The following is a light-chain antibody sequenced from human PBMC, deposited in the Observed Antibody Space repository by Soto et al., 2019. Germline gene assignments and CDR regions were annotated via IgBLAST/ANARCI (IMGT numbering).Light chain of an antibody. V-gene: IGKV1-39*01. Sequence: DIQMTQSPSSLSASVGDRVTITCRASQSIGRYLNWYQQNAGKAPKLLIYAASSLQSGVPSRFSGSGSGTDFTLSISSLQPEDFATYYCQQSYSSPTWTFGQGTKVEIK. CDR1: QSIGRY. J-gene: IGKJ1*01. CDR2: AAS. CDR3: QQSYSSPTWT.